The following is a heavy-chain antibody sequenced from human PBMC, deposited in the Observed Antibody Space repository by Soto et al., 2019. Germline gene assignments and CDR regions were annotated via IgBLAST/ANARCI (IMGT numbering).Heavy chain of an antibody. CDR3: VRVRVGSIPLNYDMDV. Sequence: ASVKVSCKASGDTLGRHGISWVRQAPGQGLEWMGGIIPIFRITNYAQKFQGRLMITADESTRTAYMELSRLGSDDSAVYFCVRVRVGSIPLNYDMDVWGQGTTVTVSS. D-gene: IGHD1-26*01. CDR1: GDTLGRHG. V-gene: IGHV1-69*13. J-gene: IGHJ6*02. CDR2: IIPIFRIT.